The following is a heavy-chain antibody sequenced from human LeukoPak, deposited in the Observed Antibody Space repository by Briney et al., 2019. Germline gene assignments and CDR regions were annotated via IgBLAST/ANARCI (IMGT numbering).Heavy chain of an antibody. Sequence: GGSLRLSYAASGFTFSSYAMHWVRQAPGKGLEWVAVISYDGSNKYYADSVKGRFTISRDNSKNTLYLQMNSLRAEDTAVYYCVRGSGITMIVVVIPNLGYWGQGTLVTVSS. V-gene: IGHV3-30*04. CDR3: VRGSGITMIVVVIPNLGY. CDR2: ISYDGSNK. J-gene: IGHJ4*02. CDR1: GFTFSSYA. D-gene: IGHD3-22*01.